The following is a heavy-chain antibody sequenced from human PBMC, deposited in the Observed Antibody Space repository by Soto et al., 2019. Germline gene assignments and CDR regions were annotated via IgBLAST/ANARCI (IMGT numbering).Heavy chain of an antibody. V-gene: IGHV4-59*01. D-gene: IGHD6-13*01. CDR1: GGSISSYY. J-gene: IGHJ6*02. Sequence: QVQLQESGPGLVKPSETLSLTCTVSGGSISSYYWSWIRQPPGKGLEWIGYIYYSGSTNYNPSLKSRVTISVDTSKNQFSLKLSSVTAADTAVYYCARRSRQHRGGYGMDVWGQGTTVTVSS. CDR3: ARRSRQHRGGYGMDV. CDR2: IYYSGST.